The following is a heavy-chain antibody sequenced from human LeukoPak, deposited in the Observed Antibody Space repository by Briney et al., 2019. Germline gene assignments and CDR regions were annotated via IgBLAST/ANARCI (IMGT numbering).Heavy chain of an antibody. D-gene: IGHD2-15*01. Sequence: PGGSLRLSCAASGFTFSSYAMSWVRQAPGKGLGWVSAISGSGGSTYYADSVKGRFTISRDNSKNTLYLQMNSLRAEDTAVYYCAKGGGSGGGSTDNWGQGTLVTVSS. CDR2: ISGSGGST. V-gene: IGHV3-23*01. CDR3: AKGGGSGGGSTDN. CDR1: GFTFSSYA. J-gene: IGHJ4*02.